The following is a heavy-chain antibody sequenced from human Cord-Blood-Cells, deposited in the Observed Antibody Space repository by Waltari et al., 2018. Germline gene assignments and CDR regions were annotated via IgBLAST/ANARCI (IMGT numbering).Heavy chain of an antibody. D-gene: IGHD2-15*01. CDR3: AREAAGDAFDI. CDR1: GYSISSGYY. Sequence: QVQLQESGPGLVKPSETLSLTCAVSGYSISSGYYWGWIRQPPGKGLEWIGSIYHSGSTYYNPSLKSRVTISVDTSKNQFSLKLSFVTAADTAVYYCAREAAGDAFDIWGQGTMVTVSS. CDR2: IYHSGST. J-gene: IGHJ3*02. V-gene: IGHV4-38-2*02.